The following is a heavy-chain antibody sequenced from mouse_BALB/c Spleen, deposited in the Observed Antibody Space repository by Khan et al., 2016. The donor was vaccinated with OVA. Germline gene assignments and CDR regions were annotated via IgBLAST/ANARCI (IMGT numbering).Heavy chain of an antibody. Sequence: VELVESGPGLVAPSQSLSITCTVSGFSLTTYGVHWVRQPPGNGLEWLGIIWAGGSTNYNSALMSRLTISKDNSKSQVFLKMNSLQTDDTAMYYCARAWVISTASFDYWGPLAPLPVSS. CDR2: IWAGGST. D-gene: IGHD2-4*01. CDR1: GFSLTTYG. V-gene: IGHV2-9*02. CDR3: ARAWVISTASFDY. J-gene: IGHJ2*01.